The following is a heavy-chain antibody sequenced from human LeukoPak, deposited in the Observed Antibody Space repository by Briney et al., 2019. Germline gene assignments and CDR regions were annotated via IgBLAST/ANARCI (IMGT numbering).Heavy chain of an antibody. CDR3: ARDMDLSSSTMGY. D-gene: IGHD2-2*01. V-gene: IGHV1-69*05. CDR2: IITIFGTA. J-gene: IGHJ4*02. CDR1: GGTFSSYA. Sequence: ASVKVSCKASGGTFSSYAISWVRQAPGQGGEWMGRIITIFGTANYAQKFQGRVTITTDESTSTAYMELSSLRSEDTAVYYCARDMDLSSSTMGYWGQGTLVTVSS.